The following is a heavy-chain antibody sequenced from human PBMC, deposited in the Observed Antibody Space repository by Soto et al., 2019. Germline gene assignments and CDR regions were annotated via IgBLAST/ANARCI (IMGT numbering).Heavy chain of an antibody. Sequence: EVPLVESGGGLIQPGGSLRLSCAASGFTVSSNYMSWVRQAPGKGLEWVSVIYSGGSTYYADSVKGRFTISRDNSKNTLYLQMNSLRAEDTAVYYCARELPGGTIPGGLDYWGQGTLVTVSS. CDR3: ARELPGGTIPGGLDY. J-gene: IGHJ4*02. D-gene: IGHD2-15*01. CDR1: GFTVSSNY. CDR2: IYSGGST. V-gene: IGHV3-53*01.